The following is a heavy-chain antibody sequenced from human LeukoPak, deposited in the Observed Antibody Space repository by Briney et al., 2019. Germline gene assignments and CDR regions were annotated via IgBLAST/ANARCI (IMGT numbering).Heavy chain of an antibody. CDR3: ASLSAYCSSTSCYEGDAFDI. CDR2: INHSGST. V-gene: IGHV4-34*01. Sequence: SETLSLTCAVYGGSFSGYYWSWIRQPPGKGLEWIGEINHSGSTNYNPSLKSRVTISVDTSKNQFSLKLSSVTAADTAVYYCASLSAYCSSTSCYEGDAFDIWGQGTMVTVSS. D-gene: IGHD2-2*01. CDR1: GGSFSGYY. J-gene: IGHJ3*02.